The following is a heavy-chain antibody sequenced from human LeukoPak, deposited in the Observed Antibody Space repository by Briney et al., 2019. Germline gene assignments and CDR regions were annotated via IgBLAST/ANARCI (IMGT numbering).Heavy chain of an antibody. CDR2: IYHSGST. V-gene: IGHV4-30-2*01. D-gene: IGHD2-21*02. J-gene: IGHJ4*02. CDR3: AREAHCGGDCYSGDY. CDR1: GGSISSGGYY. Sequence: SQTLSLTCTVSGGSISSGGYYWSWIRQPPGKGLEWIGYIYHSGSTYYNPSLKSRVTTSVDRSKNQFSLKLSSVTAADTAVYYCAREAHCGGDCYSGDYWGQGTLVTVSS.